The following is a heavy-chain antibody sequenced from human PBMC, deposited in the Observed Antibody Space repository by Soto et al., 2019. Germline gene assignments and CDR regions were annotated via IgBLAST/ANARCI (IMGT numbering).Heavy chain of an antibody. CDR3: AKRSVAVVVADPFDY. CDR2: ISGSGGST. V-gene: IGHV3-23*01. CDR1: GFTFSSYA. J-gene: IGHJ4*02. D-gene: IGHD2-15*01. Sequence: PGGSLRLSCAASGFTFSSYAMSWVRQAPGKGLEWVSAISGSGGSTYYADSVKGRFTISRDNSKNTLYLQMNSLRAEDTAVYYCAKRSVAVVVADPFDYWGQGTLVTVSS.